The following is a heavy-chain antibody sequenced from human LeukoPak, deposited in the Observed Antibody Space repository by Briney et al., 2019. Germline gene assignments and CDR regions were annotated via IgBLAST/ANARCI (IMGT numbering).Heavy chain of an antibody. CDR1: GGSFSGYY. V-gene: IGHV4-34*01. D-gene: IGHD6-6*01. Sequence: SETLSLTCAVYGGSFSGYYWSWIRQPPGKGLEWIGEINHSGSTNYNPSLKSRVTISVGTSKNQFSLKLSSVTAADTAVYYCARAGYSSSSPDFDYWGQGTLVTVSS. CDR3: ARAGYSSSSPDFDY. J-gene: IGHJ4*02. CDR2: INHSGST.